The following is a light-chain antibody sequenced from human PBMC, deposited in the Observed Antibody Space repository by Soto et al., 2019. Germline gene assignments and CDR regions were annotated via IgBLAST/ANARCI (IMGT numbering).Light chain of an antibody. V-gene: IGKV1-39*01. CDR2: DAS. Sequence: DIQMTHSPSSLSASVGDRVTITCRSSQSISSYLNWYQQKPGKAPNLLIYDASTLHSGVPSRFSGGGSGTDFTLTISSLQPEDFATYYCQQYNSYSVTFGQGTRLEIK. J-gene: IGKJ5*01. CDR1: QSISSY. CDR3: QQYNSYSVT.